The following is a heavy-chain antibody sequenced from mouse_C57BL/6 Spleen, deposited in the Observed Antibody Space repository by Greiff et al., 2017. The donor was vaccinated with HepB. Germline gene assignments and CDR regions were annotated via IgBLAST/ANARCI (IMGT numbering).Heavy chain of an antibody. J-gene: IGHJ2*01. V-gene: IGHV5-16*01. CDR3: ARDHDGYLDY. CDR2: INYDGSST. Sequence: EVQLQQSEGGLVQPGRSMKLSCTASGFTFSDYYMAWVRQVPEKGLEWVANINYDGSSTYYLDSLKSRFIISRDNAKNTLYLQMSSLKSEDTATYYCARDHDGYLDYWGQGTTLTVSS. D-gene: IGHD2-3*01. CDR1: GFTFSDYY.